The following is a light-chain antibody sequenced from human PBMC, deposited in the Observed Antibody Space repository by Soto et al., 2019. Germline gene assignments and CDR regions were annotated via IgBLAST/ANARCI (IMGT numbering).Light chain of an antibody. CDR1: QGVGSN. Sequence: EIAMTQSPATLSVPPGNRATLFCRASQGVGSNLAWYQQKPGQAPRLLIYGASTRDAGVPSSFSGSGSGPDFTLTISSVQSEEYAAYYCQQYYNWPLTFGRGTKVEIK. J-gene: IGKJ1*01. V-gene: IGKV3-15*01. CDR2: GAS. CDR3: QQYYNWPLT.